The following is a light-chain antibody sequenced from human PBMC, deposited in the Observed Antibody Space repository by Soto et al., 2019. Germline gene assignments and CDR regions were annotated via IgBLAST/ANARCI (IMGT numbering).Light chain of an antibody. CDR3: QHYNSSSEA. CDR2: KAS. CDR1: QTISSW. Sequence: IRITQSPSTLSGSVGDRVTITCRASQTISSWLAWYQQTPGKAPKILIYKASTLKSGVPSRFRGRGSGTEFTLTISRLQTDDFATYYCQHYNSSSEAFGQGTKVDI. J-gene: IGKJ1*01. V-gene: IGKV1-5*03.